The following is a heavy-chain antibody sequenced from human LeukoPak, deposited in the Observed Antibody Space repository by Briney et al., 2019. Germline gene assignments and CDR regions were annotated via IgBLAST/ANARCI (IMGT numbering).Heavy chain of an antibody. Sequence: GSLRLSCAASGFSFSSHWMHWVRQTPGKGLVWVASINGDGTTSSHADSVKGRFTISRDNAKNTLYQQMNSLRAEDTALYYCARTIAVNGGDFDYWGQGTLVTVSS. D-gene: IGHD6-19*01. CDR1: GFSFSSHW. J-gene: IGHJ4*02. CDR3: ARTIAVNGGDFDY. CDR2: INGDGTTS. V-gene: IGHV3-74*01.